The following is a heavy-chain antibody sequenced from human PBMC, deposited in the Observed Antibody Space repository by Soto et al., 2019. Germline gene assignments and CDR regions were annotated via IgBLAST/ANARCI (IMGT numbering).Heavy chain of an antibody. V-gene: IGHV5-51*01. CDR2: IYPGDSDT. CDR3: ATVTPDYYHGMDM. Sequence: PGESLKISCKGSGYSCTSYWIGLVRQMPGKGLEWLGIIYPGDSDTRYSPSFQGQVTISADKSISTAYLQWSSLKASDTAMYYRATVTPDYYHGMDMWGKGP. CDR1: GYSCTSYW. J-gene: IGHJ6*04.